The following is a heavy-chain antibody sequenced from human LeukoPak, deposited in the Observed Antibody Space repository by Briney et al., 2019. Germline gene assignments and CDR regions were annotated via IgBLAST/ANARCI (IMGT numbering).Heavy chain of an antibody. D-gene: IGHD1-26*01. CDR1: GGTFSSYA. V-gene: IGHV1-69*04. CDR2: IIPILGIA. Sequence: SVKVSCKASGGTFSSYAISWVRQAPGQGLEWMGRIIPILGIANYAQKFQGRVTITADKSTSTAYMELSSLRSEDTAVYYCARDTVGATPSGHAFDIWGQGTMVTVSS. J-gene: IGHJ3*02. CDR3: ARDTVGATPSGHAFDI.